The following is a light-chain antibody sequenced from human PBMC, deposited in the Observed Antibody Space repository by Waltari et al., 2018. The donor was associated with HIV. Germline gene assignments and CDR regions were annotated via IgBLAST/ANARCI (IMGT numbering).Light chain of an antibody. CDR1: SSNIGAGSD. CDR2: GNS. V-gene: IGLV1-40*01. Sequence: QSELPQPPSVSAAPGQRVTISCTGSSSNIGAGSDVHWYQQVPGRAPKVVIYGNSNRPAGVPDRFSGSKSGSSASLVITGLQSEDEADYYCQSYDSNLSGLFGGGTKVTVL. J-gene: IGLJ2*01. CDR3: QSYDSNLSGL.